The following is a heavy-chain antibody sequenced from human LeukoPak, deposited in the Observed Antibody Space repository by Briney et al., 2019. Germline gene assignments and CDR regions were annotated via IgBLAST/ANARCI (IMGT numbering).Heavy chain of an antibody. CDR2: IKQDGSEK. CDR3: AREVYGLDY. Sequence: PGGSLRLSCAASGCTFSSYWMSWVRQAPGKGLEWVANIKQDGSEKYYVDSVKGRFTISRDNAKNSLYLQMNSLRAEDTAVYYCAREVYGLDYWGQGTLVTVSS. CDR1: GCTFSSYW. V-gene: IGHV3-7*01. D-gene: IGHD6-6*01. J-gene: IGHJ4*02.